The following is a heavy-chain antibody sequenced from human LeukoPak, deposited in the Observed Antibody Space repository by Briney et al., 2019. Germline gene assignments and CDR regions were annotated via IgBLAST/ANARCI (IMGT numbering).Heavy chain of an antibody. CDR3: ARLMAIISAFAI. V-gene: IGHV5-51*01. Sequence: GESLKISCKGSGYRFTSYWIGWVRQMPGKGLEWMGIINPGDFDTRYSPSFQGQVTISADKSICTASLQWTSLKPSDTAMYYCARLMAIISAFAIWGRGTMLTVSS. CDR2: INPGDFDT. D-gene: IGHD2-8*01. J-gene: IGHJ3*02. CDR1: GYRFTSYW.